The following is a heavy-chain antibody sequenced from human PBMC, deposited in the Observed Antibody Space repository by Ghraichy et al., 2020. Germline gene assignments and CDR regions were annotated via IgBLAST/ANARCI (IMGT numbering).Heavy chain of an antibody. Sequence: GESLNISCAASGFTFSDYYMSWIRQAPGKGLESVSYISSSTSYTNYADSVKGRFTISRDNTKNSLYLQMNSLRAEDTAVYYCARDRGGNDYWGQGTLVTVSS. CDR1: GFTFSDYY. CDR2: ISSSTSYT. V-gene: IGHV3-11*05. J-gene: IGHJ4*02. CDR3: ARDRGGNDY.